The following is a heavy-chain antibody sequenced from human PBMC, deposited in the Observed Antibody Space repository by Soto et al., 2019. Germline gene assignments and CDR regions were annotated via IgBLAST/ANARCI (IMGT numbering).Heavy chain of an antibody. V-gene: IGHV3-30*18. D-gene: IGHD5-12*01. CDR3: AKWVDGPLDY. CDR2: ISSDGSDK. CDR1: GFTFSSYG. Sequence: QVQLVESGGGVVQPGRSLRLSCAASGFTFSSYGMHWVRQAPGKGLEWVAVISSDGSDKYYADSVKGRFTISRDNSKNTLYLQMNSLRAEDTAVYYCAKWVDGPLDYWGQGTLVTVSS. J-gene: IGHJ4*02.